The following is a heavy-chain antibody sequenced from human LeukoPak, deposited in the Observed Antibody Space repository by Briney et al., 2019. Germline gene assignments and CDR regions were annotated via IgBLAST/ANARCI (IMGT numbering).Heavy chain of an antibody. CDR1: GFTFSSHG. Sequence: GGSLRLSCAASGFTFSSHGMNWVRQAPGKGLEWISGISPSADITYYADSVKGRFTISRDNSENTLYLQLNSLRAADTAVYYCARGLFLSGYLDAFDIWGQGTVVTVSS. J-gene: IGHJ3*02. V-gene: IGHV3-23*01. D-gene: IGHD3-22*01. CDR3: ARGLFLSGYLDAFDI. CDR2: ISPSADIT.